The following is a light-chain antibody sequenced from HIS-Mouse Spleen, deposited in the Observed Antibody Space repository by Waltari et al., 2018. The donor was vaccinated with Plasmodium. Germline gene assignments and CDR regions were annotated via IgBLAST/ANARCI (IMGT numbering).Light chain of an antibody. CDR1: QSISSY. CDR2: AAS. J-gene: IGKJ1*01. Sequence: DIQMTQSPSSLSASVGDRVTITCRASQSISSYLNWYQQKPGKAPKLLLYAASSLQSGVPSRFSGSGSGTDFTLTISSLPPEDFATYSCQQSYSTWTFGQGTKVEIK. CDR3: QQSYSTWT. V-gene: IGKV1-39*01.